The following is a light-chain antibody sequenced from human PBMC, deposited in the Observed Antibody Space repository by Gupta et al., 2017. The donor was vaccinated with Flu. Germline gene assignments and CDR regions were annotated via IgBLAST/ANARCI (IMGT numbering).Light chain of an antibody. CDR2: DAS. Sequence: EIVLTQSPGTLSLSPGERATLSCRASQSVSNNYLAWYQQKPGQAPSLLIYDASSRATGIPDRFSGSGSGTDFTLTISRLEPEDFAVYYCQQYFASPFTFGQGTKLEIK. V-gene: IGKV3-20*01. CDR1: QSVSNNY. J-gene: IGKJ2*01. CDR3: QQYFASPFT.